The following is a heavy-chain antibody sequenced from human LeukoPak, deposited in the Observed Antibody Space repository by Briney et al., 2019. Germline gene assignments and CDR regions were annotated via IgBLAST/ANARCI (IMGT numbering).Heavy chain of an antibody. V-gene: IGHV2-26*02. CDR1: GFSLSNDRMG. D-gene: IGHD2-15*01. CDR2: IYSNDEK. Sequence: SGPTLVKPTETLTLTCTVSGFSLSNDRMGVSWIRQPPGKALEWLAQIYSNDEKSYTTSLKSRLTISKDTSKSQVVLTMTNMDPVDSGTYYCARKADSNWYFDLWGRGTLVTVSS. J-gene: IGHJ2*01. CDR3: ARKADSNWYFDL.